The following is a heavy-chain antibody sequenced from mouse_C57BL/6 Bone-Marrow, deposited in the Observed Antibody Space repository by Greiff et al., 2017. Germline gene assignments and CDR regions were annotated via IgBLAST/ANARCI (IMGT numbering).Heavy chain of an antibody. V-gene: IGHV1-64*01. CDR3: AREGGAWLAY. Sequence: QVQLQQSGAELVRPGASVKLSCTASGFTITSYWMHWVKQRPGQGLEWIGMIHPDSGNTKYTPKFKSKATLTEDTSSSTAYLQLRSLTSEDSAIXSCAREGGAWLAYWGQGTLVTVSA. J-gene: IGHJ3*01. CDR1: GFTITSYW. CDR2: IHPDSGNT.